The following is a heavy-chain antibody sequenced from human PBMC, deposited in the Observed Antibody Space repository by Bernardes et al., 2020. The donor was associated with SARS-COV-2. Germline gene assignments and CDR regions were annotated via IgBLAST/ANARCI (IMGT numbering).Heavy chain of an antibody. CDR2: IYYRGGT. J-gene: IGHJ4*02. CDR1: RSSISGYY. V-gene: IGHV4-59*01. CDR3: ARSSAGWSEIDY. D-gene: IGHD6-19*01. Sequence: ETLSLTCTIYRSSISGYYLSWILQAPGKGLQWIGYIYYRGGTTYNPSVSSPVTVSLDTSKNQISLTLTSVTAADTAVYYCARSSAGWSEIDYWGRGTLVTVSS.